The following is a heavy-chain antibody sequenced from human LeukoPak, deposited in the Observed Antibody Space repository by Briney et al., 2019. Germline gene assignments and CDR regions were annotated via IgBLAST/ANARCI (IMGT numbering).Heavy chain of an antibody. CDR2: IYSGGYT. J-gene: IGHJ5*02. V-gene: IGHV3-53*05. CDR3: ARAVTWIDP. Sequence: GGSLRLSCAASEFTVSSNYMSWVRQAPGKGLEWVSIIYSGGYTDYADSVKGRFTISRDNSKNTLDLQMNGLRAEDTAVYYCARAVTWIDPWGQGTLVTVSS. CDR1: EFTVSSNY.